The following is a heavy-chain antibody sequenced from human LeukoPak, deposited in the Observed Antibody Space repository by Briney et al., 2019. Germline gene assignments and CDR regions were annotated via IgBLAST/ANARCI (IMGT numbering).Heavy chain of an antibody. D-gene: IGHD6-25*01. Sequence: SETLSLTCTVSGGSISTYYWSWIRQPPGKGLEWIGYIYYSGSTNYNPSLKSRVTISVDTSKNQFSLKLSSVTAADTAVYYCVSGSPFYGMDVWGQGTTVTVSS. CDR1: GGSISTYY. V-gene: IGHV4-59*01. CDR3: VSGSPFYGMDV. J-gene: IGHJ6*02. CDR2: IYYSGST.